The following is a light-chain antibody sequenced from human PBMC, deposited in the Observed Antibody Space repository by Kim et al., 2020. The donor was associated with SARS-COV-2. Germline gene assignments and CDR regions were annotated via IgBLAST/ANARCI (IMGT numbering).Light chain of an antibody. CDR3: QKYSSDWR. V-gene: IGKV1-5*03. CDR1: QSISSW. Sequence: DIQMTQSPSTLSASVGDRVTITCRASQSISSWLAWYQQKPGKAPKLLIYKASSLESGVPSRFSGSGSGTEFTLTISSLQPDDFATYYCQKYSSDWRFGQGTKVDIK. J-gene: IGKJ1*01. CDR2: KAS.